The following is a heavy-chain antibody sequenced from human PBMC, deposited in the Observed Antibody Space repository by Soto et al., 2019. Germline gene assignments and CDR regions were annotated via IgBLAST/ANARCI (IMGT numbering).Heavy chain of an antibody. V-gene: IGHV4-59*01. Sequence: PSETLSLTCTVSGGSISSYYWSWIRQPPGKGLEWIGYIYYSGSTNYNPSLKSRVTISVDTSKNQFSLKLSSVTAADTAVYYCARATLSYCGGDCYSYYFDYWGQGTLVTVSS. CDR3: ARATLSYCGGDCYSYYFDY. CDR1: GGSISSYY. CDR2: IYYSGST. J-gene: IGHJ4*02. D-gene: IGHD2-21*02.